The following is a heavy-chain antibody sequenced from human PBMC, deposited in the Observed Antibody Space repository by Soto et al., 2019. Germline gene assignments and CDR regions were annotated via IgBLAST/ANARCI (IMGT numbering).Heavy chain of an antibody. CDR2: ISGSGGST. D-gene: IGHD2-21*02. Sequence: EVQLLESGGGLVQPGGSLRLSCAASGFTFSSYAMSWVRQAPGKGLEWVSAISGSGGSTYYADSVKGRFTISRDNSKNTLYLQMNSLRAEDTAVYYCAKDLVELYCGGDCTDDAFDIWGQGTMVTVSS. J-gene: IGHJ3*02. V-gene: IGHV3-23*01. CDR3: AKDLVELYCGGDCTDDAFDI. CDR1: GFTFSSYA.